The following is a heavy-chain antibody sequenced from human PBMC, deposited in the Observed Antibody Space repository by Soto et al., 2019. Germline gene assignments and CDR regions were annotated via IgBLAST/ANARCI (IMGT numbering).Heavy chain of an antibody. CDR2: IYYSGST. CDR3: ARAMVVTQNWFDP. V-gene: IGHV4-30-4*01. J-gene: IGHJ5*02. CDR1: GGPNSRGDYF. D-gene: IGHD2-21*02. Sequence: SETLSLTRTFSGGPNSRGDYFRSWIRQPPGKGLEWIGYIYYSGSTYYNPSLKSRVTISVDTSKNQFSLKLSSVTAADTAVYYCARAMVVTQNWFDPWGQGTLVTVSS.